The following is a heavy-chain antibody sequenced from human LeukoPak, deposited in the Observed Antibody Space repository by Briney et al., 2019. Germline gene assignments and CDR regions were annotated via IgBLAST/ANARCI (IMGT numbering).Heavy chain of an antibody. D-gene: IGHD6-13*01. Sequence: ASVKVSCKASGYTFTGYYMHWVRQAPGQGLEWMGWINPNSGGTNYAQKFQGRVTMTRGTSISTAYMELSRLRSDDTAVYYCARGKYSSSWHFDYWGQGNPGHRLL. J-gene: IGHJ4*02. CDR1: GYTFTGYY. CDR3: ARGKYSSSWHFDY. V-gene: IGHV1-2*02. CDR2: INPNSGGT.